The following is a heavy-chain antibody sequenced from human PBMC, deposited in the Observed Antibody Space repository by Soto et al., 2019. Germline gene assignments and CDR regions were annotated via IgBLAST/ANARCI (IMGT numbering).Heavy chain of an antibody. Sequence: GGSLRLSCAASGFVFRSHGMIWVRQAPGKGLEWVSYISPSSSSVYLADSVKCRFTISRDNAQSSLFLQMNSLRDEDTAVYFCARVRGLTVATMYFDCWGQGTLVTVSS. CDR1: GFVFRSHG. D-gene: IGHD5-12*01. CDR2: ISPSSSSV. V-gene: IGHV3-48*02. J-gene: IGHJ4*02. CDR3: ARVRGLTVATMYFDC.